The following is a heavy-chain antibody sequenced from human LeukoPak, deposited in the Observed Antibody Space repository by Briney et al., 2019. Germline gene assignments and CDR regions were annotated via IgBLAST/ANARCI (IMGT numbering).Heavy chain of an antibody. Sequence: GGSLRLSCAASGFTFSSYSMNWVRQAPGKGLEWVSSISSSSSYIYYADSVKGRFTISRDNAKNSLYLQMNSLRAEDTAVYYCARDYSGYDVFFLGYWGQGTLVTVSS. CDR1: GFTFSSYS. V-gene: IGHV3-21*01. CDR2: ISSSSSYI. D-gene: IGHD5-12*01. J-gene: IGHJ4*02. CDR3: ARDYSGYDVFFLGY.